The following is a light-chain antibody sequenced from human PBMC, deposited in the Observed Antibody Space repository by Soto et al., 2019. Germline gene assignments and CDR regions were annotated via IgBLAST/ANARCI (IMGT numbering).Light chain of an antibody. Sequence: EKVMTQSPATLSVSPGKRATLSCRASQSVSSNLAWYQQKPGQAPRLLINGASTRATGIPARFSGSGSGTEFTLTISSLQSEDFAVYYCQQYNNWPLTFGGGTKVEIK. CDR3: QQYNNWPLT. J-gene: IGKJ4*01. CDR1: QSVSSN. V-gene: IGKV3-15*01. CDR2: GAS.